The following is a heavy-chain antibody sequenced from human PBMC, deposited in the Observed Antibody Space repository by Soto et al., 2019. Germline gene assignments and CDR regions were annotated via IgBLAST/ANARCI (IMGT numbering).Heavy chain of an antibody. CDR2: ISYDGSNK. J-gene: IGHJ4*02. CDR3: AKTRGTAYCGGDCYHYFDY. V-gene: IGHV3-30*18. Sequence: PGGSLRLSCAASGFTFSSYGMHWVRQAPGKGLEWVAVISYDGSNKYYADSVKGRFTISRDNSKNTLYLQMNSLRAEDTAVYYCAKTRGTAYCGGDCYHYFDYWGQGTLVTVSS. D-gene: IGHD2-21*02. CDR1: GFTFSSYG.